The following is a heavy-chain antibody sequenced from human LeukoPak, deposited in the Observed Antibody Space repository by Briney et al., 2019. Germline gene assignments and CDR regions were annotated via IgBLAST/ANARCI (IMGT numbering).Heavy chain of an antibody. Sequence: SETLSLTCTVSDGSISNYYWNWIRQPAGKGLEWIGRIYTSGTTNYNPSLKTRVTISLDKSKNQFSLKLSSVTAADTAVYYCPRSLKMTYSWLDPWGQGAQVTVSS. D-gene: IGHD4-11*01. CDR2: IYTSGTT. J-gene: IGHJ5*02. V-gene: IGHV4-4*07. CDR1: DGSISNYY. CDR3: PRSLKMTYSWLDP.